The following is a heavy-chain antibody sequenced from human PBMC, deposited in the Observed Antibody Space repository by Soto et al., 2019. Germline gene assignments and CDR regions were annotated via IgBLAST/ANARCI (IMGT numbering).Heavy chain of an antibody. Sequence: QVQLVQSGAEVKKPGSSVKVSCKASGGTFSSYAISWVRQAPGQGLEWMGGIIPIFGTANYAQKFQGRVTITAGESTSTAYMELSSLRSEDTAVYYCASTATRRYYDFWSGYSGGMDVWGQGTTVTVSS. J-gene: IGHJ6*02. D-gene: IGHD3-3*01. V-gene: IGHV1-69*12. CDR3: ASTATRRYYDFWSGYSGGMDV. CDR1: GGTFSSYA. CDR2: IIPIFGTA.